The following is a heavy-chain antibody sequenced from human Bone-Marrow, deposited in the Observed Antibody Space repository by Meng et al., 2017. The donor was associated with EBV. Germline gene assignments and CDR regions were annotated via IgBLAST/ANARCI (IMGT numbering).Heavy chain of an antibody. J-gene: IGHJ4*02. CDR2: IYYSGST. V-gene: IGHV4-30-4*01. Sequence: QVQLQGSGPGLVKPSQPLSLPCAVSGGSSSSGCYYWSWIRQPPGKGLEWIGYIYYSGSTYYNPSLKSRVTISVDTSKNQFSLKLSSVTAADTAVYYCARALATSFDYWGQGTLVTVSS. D-gene: IGHD3-3*02. CDR3: ARALATSFDY. CDR1: GGSSSSGCYY.